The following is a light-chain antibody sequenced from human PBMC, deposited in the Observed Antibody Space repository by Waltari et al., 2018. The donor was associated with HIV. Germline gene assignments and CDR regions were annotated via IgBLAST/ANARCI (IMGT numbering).Light chain of an antibody. CDR3: TTWGGSLSGPV. CDR2: RKH. V-gene: IGLV1-47*01. Sequence: QSVLTQPPSVSGTPGQRVTISCSGRRSNIGSNYVYWYKQHPGTDPKLLLYRKHQLPSGVPDRFSGSKSGTSASLAISGLRSEDEGDYHCTTWGGSLSGPVFGGGTKVTVL. J-gene: IGLJ3*02. CDR1: RSNIGSNY.